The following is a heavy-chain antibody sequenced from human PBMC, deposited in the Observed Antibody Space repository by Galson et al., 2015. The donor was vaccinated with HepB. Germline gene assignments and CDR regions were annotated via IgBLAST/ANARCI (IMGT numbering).Heavy chain of an antibody. CDR2: IHYSGRT. Sequence: SETLSLTCTVSGGSISSSSYYWGWIRQPPGTGLEWIGSIHYSGRTYYNPPLKSRVTIYIDTTKNQFSLKLSSMTAADTAVYYCARVGVPAAIGDWFDPWGQGTLVTVSS. D-gene: IGHD2-2*01. J-gene: IGHJ5*02. V-gene: IGHV4-39*01. CDR1: GGSISSSSYY. CDR3: ARVGVPAAIGDWFDP.